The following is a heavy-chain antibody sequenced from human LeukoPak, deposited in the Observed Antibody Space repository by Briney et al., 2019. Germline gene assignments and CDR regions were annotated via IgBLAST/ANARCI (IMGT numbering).Heavy chain of an antibody. V-gene: IGHV1-2*02. CDR3: ANLGYCSSTSCYYYYGMDV. J-gene: IGHJ6*02. Sequence: GASVKVSCKASGYTFTGYYMHWVRQAPGQGLECMGWINPNSGGTNYAQKFQGRVTMTRDTSISTAYMELSRLRSDDTAVYYCANLGYCSSTSCYYYYGMDVRGQGTTVTVSS. CDR2: INPNSGGT. CDR1: GYTFTGYY. D-gene: IGHD2-2*01.